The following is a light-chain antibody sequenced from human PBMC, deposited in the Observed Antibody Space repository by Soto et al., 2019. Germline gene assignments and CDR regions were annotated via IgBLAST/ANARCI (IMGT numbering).Light chain of an antibody. CDR3: SSYTSSSTLGV. J-gene: IGLJ1*01. V-gene: IGLV2-14*03. CDR1: RLDVGGYNY. Sequence: QSALTQPASVSGSPGQSITISCTGTRLDVGGYNYVSWYQQHPGKAPKLIIYEVTNRPSGVSDRFSGSKSDNTASLTISGLQTEDEADYYCSSYTSSSTLGVFGTGTKLTVL. CDR2: EVT.